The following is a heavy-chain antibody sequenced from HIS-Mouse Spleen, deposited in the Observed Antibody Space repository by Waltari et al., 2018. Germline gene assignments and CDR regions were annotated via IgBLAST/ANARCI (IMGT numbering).Heavy chain of an antibody. Sequence: SGGGLVQPGGSLRLSCAASGFTFSSYWMSWVRQAPGKGLEWVANIKQDGSEKYYVDSVKGRFTISRDNAKNSLYLQMNSLRAEDTAVYYCAREPHYGGNSHFDYWGQGTLVTVSS. CDR2: IKQDGSEK. CDR3: AREPHYGGNSHFDY. D-gene: IGHD4-17*01. CDR1: GFTFSSYW. V-gene: IGHV3-7*01. J-gene: IGHJ4*02.